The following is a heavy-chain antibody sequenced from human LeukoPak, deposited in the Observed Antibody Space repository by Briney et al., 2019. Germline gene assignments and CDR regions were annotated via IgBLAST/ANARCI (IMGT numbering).Heavy chain of an antibody. CDR1: GDSVSSNSAA. Sequence: SQTLSLTCAISGDSVSSNSAAWNWIRQSPSSGLEWLGRTYYRSKWYKDYAVSVKSRLTINPDTSKNQFSLQLNSVTPEDTAVYYCARENTAWNWFDPWGQGTLVTVSS. J-gene: IGHJ5*02. CDR2: TYYRSKWYK. CDR3: ARENTAWNWFDP. D-gene: IGHD1/OR15-1a*01. V-gene: IGHV6-1*01.